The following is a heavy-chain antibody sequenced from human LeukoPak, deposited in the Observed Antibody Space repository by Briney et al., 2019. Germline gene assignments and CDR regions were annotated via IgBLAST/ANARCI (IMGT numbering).Heavy chain of an antibody. CDR2: IDQSRST. CDR3: AASSQLGSYNWFDP. D-gene: IGHD1-1*01. J-gene: IGHJ5*02. V-gene: IGHV4-34*01. CDR1: GASFSDHY. Sequence: SETLSLTCAVYGASFSDHYWTWIRQPPGKGLEWIGEIDQSRSTKCNPSLKGRVTTSLDTSKNQFSLDLTSVTAADTAVYYCAASSQLGSYNWFDPWGQGTPVTVSS.